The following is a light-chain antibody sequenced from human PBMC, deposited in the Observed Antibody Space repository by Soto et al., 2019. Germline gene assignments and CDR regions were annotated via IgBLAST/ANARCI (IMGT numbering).Light chain of an antibody. Sequence: QSALTQPASVSGSPGQSITISCTGTSSDVGNSDYVSWYQQHPGKVPKLMIYDVSNRPSGVSNRFSGSKSGNTASLTISGLQAEDEADYYCMSFTTCPNYVFGTGTRSPS. CDR2: DVS. V-gene: IGLV2-14*01. CDR1: SSDVGNSDY. J-gene: IGLJ1*01. CDR3: MSFTTCPNYV.